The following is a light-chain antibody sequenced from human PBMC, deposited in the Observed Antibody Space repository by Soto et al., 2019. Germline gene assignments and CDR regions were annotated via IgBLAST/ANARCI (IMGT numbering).Light chain of an antibody. CDR3: QHYGGSPPRVT. CDR2: GAS. Sequence: EIVMTQSPATLSVSPGERATLSCRASQSVSSNLAWYQQKPGRGPRLLIYGASSRATGIADRFSGSGSGTDFTLTISRLEPEDFAVYYCQHYGGSPPRVTFGPGTKVDIK. J-gene: IGKJ3*01. V-gene: IGKV3-20*01. CDR1: QSVSSN.